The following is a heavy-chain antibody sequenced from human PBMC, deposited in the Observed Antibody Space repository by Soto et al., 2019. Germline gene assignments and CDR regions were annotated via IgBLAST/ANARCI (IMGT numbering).Heavy chain of an antibody. J-gene: IGHJ5*02. Sequence: QLQLQESGPGLVKPSETLSLTCTVSGGSISSSSYYWGWIRQPPGKGLEWIGSIYYSGSTYYNPSLKSRVTISVDTSKNQFSLKLSSVTAADTPVYYSARPRGVLTGYGHWFDPWGQGTLVTVSS. D-gene: IGHD3-9*01. CDR3: ARPRGVLTGYGHWFDP. CDR1: GGSISSSSYY. CDR2: IYYSGST. V-gene: IGHV4-39*01.